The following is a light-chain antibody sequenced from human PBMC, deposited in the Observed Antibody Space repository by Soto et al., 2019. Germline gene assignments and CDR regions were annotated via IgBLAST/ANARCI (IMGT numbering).Light chain of an antibody. CDR2: DAS. Sequence: DIQMTQSPATLSASVGDRVTITCRASQSISSWLAWYQEKPGRAPKLLIYDASTLESGVPSRFSGSRSGTEFTLTISSLQPDDFATYYCQQYSSHDLLTFGGGTKVDIK. V-gene: IGKV1-5*01. J-gene: IGKJ4*01. CDR1: QSISSW. CDR3: QQYSSHDLLT.